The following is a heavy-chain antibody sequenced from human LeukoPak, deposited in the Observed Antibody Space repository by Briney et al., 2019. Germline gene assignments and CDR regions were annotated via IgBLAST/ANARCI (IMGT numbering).Heavy chain of an antibody. V-gene: IGHV3-74*01. CDR2: INTDGTVT. Sequence: GGSLRLSCAASGFTFSKYWMLWVRQAPGKGLGSVSRINTDGTVTTYADSVKGRFTVSRDNADNTMFLQMNSVRVEDTAVYYCATKQWLAPPPDSWGQGTPVTVSS. J-gene: IGHJ4*02. D-gene: IGHD6-19*01. CDR3: ATKQWLAPPPDS. CDR1: GFTFSKYW.